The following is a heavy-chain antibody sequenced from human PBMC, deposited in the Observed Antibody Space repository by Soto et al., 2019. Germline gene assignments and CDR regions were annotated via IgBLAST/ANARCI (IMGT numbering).Heavy chain of an antibody. J-gene: IGHJ6*02. CDR3: ASIWGEYCSGGSCHGLLSPGMDV. CDR2: IYYSGST. Sequence: SETLSLTCTVSGGSISSSSYYWGWIRQPPGKGLEWIGSIYYSGSTYYNPALKSRVTISVDTSKNQFSLKLSSVTAPHTAVYYCASIWGEYCSGGSCHGLLSPGMDVWGQGTTVTVSS. CDR1: GGSISSSSYY. D-gene: IGHD2-15*01. V-gene: IGHV4-39*01.